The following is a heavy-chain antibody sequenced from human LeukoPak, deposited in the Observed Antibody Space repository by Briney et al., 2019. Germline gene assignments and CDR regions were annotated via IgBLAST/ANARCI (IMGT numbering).Heavy chain of an antibody. CDR2: IYSGGST. CDR1: GFTVSSNY. J-gene: IGHJ4*02. V-gene: IGHV3-53*01. Sequence: GGSLRLSCAASGFTVSSNYMSWVRQAPGKGLEWVSVIYSGGSTYYADSVKGRFTISRDNSKNPLYLQMNSLRAEDTAVYYCARDPLGSCSGGSCSGYFDYWGQGTLVTVSS. CDR3: ARDPLGSCSGGSCSGYFDY. D-gene: IGHD2-15*01.